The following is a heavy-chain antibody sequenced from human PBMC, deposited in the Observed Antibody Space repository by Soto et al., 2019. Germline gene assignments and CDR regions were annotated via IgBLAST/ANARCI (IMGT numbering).Heavy chain of an antibody. J-gene: IGHJ4*02. CDR1: GGIFSSYA. CDR3: ARGGGGYVWFNEF. D-gene: IGHD2-21*01. CDR2: IIPIFGTA. Sequence: ASVKVSCKASGGIFSSYAISWVRQAPGQGLEWMGGIIPIFGTANYAQKFQGRVTITADESTNTAYMDLSSLKSEDTAIYYCARGGGGYVWFNEFWGQGTLVTVSS. V-gene: IGHV1-69*13.